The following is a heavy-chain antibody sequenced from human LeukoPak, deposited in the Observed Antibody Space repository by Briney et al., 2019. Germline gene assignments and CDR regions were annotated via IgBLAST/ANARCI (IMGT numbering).Heavy chain of an antibody. V-gene: IGHV4-4*02. Sequence: SGTLSLTCAVSGGSISSSNWWSWVRQPPGKGLEWIGEIFYSGSTNYNPSLKSRVTISVDRSKNQFSLKLNSVTAADTAVYYCARDLDGYNPSFFYWGQGTLVTVSS. CDR3: ARDLDGYNPSFFY. CDR1: GGSISSSNW. D-gene: IGHD5-24*01. CDR2: IFYSGST. J-gene: IGHJ4*02.